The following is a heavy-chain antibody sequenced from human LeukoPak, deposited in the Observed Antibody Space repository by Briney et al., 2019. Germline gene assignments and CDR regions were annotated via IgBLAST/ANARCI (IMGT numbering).Heavy chain of an antibody. D-gene: IGHD1-26*01. CDR2: ISSNSYTI. V-gene: IGHV3-11*04. Sequence: GGSLRLSCSASGFTFSHYFMAWIRQAPGKGLEWVSYISSNSYTIYYADSVKGRFTFSRDNAKNSLYLQLNNLRGDDTAVYYCAREIGIVGATHFDYWGQGTLVTVSS. CDR3: AREIGIVGATHFDY. CDR1: GFTFSHYF. J-gene: IGHJ4*02.